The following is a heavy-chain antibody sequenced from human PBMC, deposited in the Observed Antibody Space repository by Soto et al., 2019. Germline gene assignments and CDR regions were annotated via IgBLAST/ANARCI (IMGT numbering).Heavy chain of an antibody. J-gene: IGHJ5*02. CDR2: IYYSGST. Sequence: SETLSLTCTVSGGSISSSSYYWGWIRQPPGKGLEWIGSIYYSGSTYYNPSLKSRVTISVDTSKNQFSLKLSSVTAADTAVYYCARASRRAMVRSSWFDPWGQGTLVTVSS. CDR1: GGSISSSSYY. D-gene: IGHD5-18*01. CDR3: ARASRRAMVRSSWFDP. V-gene: IGHV4-39*01.